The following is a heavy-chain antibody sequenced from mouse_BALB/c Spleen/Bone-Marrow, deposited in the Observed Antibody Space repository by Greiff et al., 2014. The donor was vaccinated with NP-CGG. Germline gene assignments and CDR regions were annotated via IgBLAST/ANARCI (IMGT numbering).Heavy chain of an antibody. V-gene: IGHV1-5*01. Sequence: VQLKESGAVLARPGASVKMSCKASGYTFTSCWMHWVKQRPGQGLEWIGTIYPGNSDTSYNQKFKGKAKLTAVTSTSTAYMEISSLTNEDSAVYFCTRDYGSFMDYWGQGTSVTVS. CDR3: TRDYGSFMDY. CDR1: GYTFTSCW. CDR2: IYPGNSDT. D-gene: IGHD1-1*01. J-gene: IGHJ4*01.